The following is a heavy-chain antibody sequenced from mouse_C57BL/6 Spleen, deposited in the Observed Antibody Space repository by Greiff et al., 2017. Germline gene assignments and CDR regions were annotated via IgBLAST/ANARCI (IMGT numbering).Heavy chain of an antibody. Sequence: EVQLQQSGPELVKPGASVKISCKASGYSFTGYYMNWVKQSPEKSLEWIGEINPSTGGTTYNQKFKAKATLTVDKSSSTAYMQLKSLTSEDSAVYYCARKVYYGNYVGAMDYWGQGTSVTVSS. CDR1: GYSFTGYY. D-gene: IGHD2-1*01. J-gene: IGHJ4*01. V-gene: IGHV1-42*01. CDR2: INPSTGGT. CDR3: ARKVYYGNYVGAMDY.